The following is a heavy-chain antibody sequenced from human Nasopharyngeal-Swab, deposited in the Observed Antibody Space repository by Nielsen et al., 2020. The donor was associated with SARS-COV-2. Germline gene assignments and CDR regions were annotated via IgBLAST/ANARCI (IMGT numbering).Heavy chain of an antibody. V-gene: IGHV3-48*04. D-gene: IGHD1-1*01. CDR1: GFTFSSYS. Sequence: GGSLRLSCAASGFTFSSYSMNWVRQAPGKGLEWVSYISSSSSTIYYADSVKGRFTISRDNAKNSLYLQMNSLRAGDTAVYCCARGAELGTTGTTGGEDYWGQGTLVTVSS. CDR3: ARGAELGTTGTTGGEDY. J-gene: IGHJ4*02. CDR2: ISSSSSTI.